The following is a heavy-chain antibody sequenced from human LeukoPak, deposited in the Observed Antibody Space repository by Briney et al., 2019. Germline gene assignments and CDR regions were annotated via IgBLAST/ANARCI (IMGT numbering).Heavy chain of an antibody. Sequence: GESLKISCKGSGYSFTSYWIGWVRQMPGKGLEWMGIIYPGDSDTRYSLSFQGQVTISADKSISTAYLQWSSLKASDTAMYYCARSIVVVPAATYNWFDPWGQGTLVTVSS. V-gene: IGHV5-51*01. CDR3: ARSIVVVPAATYNWFDP. J-gene: IGHJ5*02. CDR1: GYSFTSYW. D-gene: IGHD2-2*01. CDR2: IYPGDSDT.